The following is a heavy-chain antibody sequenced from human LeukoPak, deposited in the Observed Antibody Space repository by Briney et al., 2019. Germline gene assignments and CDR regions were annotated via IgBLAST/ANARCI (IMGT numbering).Heavy chain of an antibody. CDR3: ARFGWPGGLAATSLYYFDY. J-gene: IGHJ4*02. CDR2: INPNSGGT. V-gene: IGHV1-2*02. D-gene: IGHD3/OR15-3a*01. Sequence: ASVKVSCKASGYTFTGYYMHWVRQAPGQGLEWMGWINPNSGGTNYARKFQGRVTMTRDTSISTAYMELSRLRSEDTAVYYCARFGWPGGLAATSLYYFDYWGQGTLVTVSS. CDR1: GYTFTGYY.